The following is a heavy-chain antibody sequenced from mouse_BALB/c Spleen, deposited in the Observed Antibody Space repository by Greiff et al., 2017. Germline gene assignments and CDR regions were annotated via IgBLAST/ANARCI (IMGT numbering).Heavy chain of an antibody. J-gene: IGHJ4*01. D-gene: IGHD4-1*01. V-gene: IGHV5-17*02. Sequence: EVQLVESGGGLVQPGGSRKLSCAASGFTFSSFGMHWVRQAPEKGLEWVAYISSGSSTIYYADTVKGRFTISRDNPKNTLFLQMTSLRSEDTAIYYCARERGLGPGAMDYWGQGTSVTVSS. CDR3: ARERGLGPGAMDY. CDR1: GFTFSSFG. CDR2: ISSGSSTI.